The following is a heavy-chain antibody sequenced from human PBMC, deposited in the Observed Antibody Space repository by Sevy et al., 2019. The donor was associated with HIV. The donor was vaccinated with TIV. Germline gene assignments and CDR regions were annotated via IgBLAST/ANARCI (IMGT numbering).Heavy chain of an antibody. CDR3: ARARYGCSGGSCYSGYYYYGMDV. D-gene: IGHD2-15*01. J-gene: IGHJ6*02. Sequence: ASVNVSCKASGGTFSSYAISWVRQAPGQGLEWMGGIIPIFGTANYAQKFQGRVTITADESTSTAYMELSSLRSEDTAVYYCARARYGCSGGSCYSGYYYYGMDVWGQGTPVTVSS. CDR1: GGTFSSYA. V-gene: IGHV1-69*13. CDR2: IIPIFGTA.